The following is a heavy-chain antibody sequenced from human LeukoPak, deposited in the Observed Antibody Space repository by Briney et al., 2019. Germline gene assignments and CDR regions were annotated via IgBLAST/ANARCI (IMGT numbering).Heavy chain of an antibody. CDR2: INHSGST. CDR3: ARGAAATTVTTFADY. V-gene: IGHV4-34*01. Sequence: SETLSLTCAVYGGSFSGYYWSWIRRPPGKGLEWIGEINHSGSTNYNPSLKSRVTISVDTSKNQFSLKLSSVTAADTAVYYCARGAAATTVTTFADYWGQGTLVTVSS. D-gene: IGHD4-17*01. CDR1: GGSFSGYY. J-gene: IGHJ4*02.